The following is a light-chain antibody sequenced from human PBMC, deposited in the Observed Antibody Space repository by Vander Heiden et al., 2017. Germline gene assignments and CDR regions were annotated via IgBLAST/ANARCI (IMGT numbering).Light chain of an antibody. J-gene: IGKJ4*01. Sequence: EIVMTQSPATLSVSPGERATLSCRASQSVSSNLAWYQQKPGQAPRLLIYGASTRATGIPARFSGSGYGTEFTLTISSLQSEDFAVYYCQQYNNWPPKGTFGGGTKVEIK. CDR1: QSVSSN. V-gene: IGKV3D-15*01. CDR2: GAS. CDR3: QQYNNWPPKGT.